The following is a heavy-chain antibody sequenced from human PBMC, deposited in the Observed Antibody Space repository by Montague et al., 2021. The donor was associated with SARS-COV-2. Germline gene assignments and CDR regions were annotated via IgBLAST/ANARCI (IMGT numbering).Heavy chain of an antibody. Sequence: SETLSLTCTVSGGSISSYYWSWIRQPPGKGLEWIGYIYYSGSTNYNPSLKSRVTISVDTSKNQFSLKMSSVTAADTAVYYCARGSGWMGNAFDIWGQGTMVTVSS. D-gene: IGHD6-19*01. V-gene: IGHV4-59*01. CDR2: IYYSGST. CDR1: GGSISSYY. CDR3: ARGSGWMGNAFDI. J-gene: IGHJ3*02.